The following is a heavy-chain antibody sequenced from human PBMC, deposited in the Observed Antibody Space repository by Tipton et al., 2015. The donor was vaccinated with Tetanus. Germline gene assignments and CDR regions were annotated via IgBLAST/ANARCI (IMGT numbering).Heavy chain of an antibody. J-gene: IGHJ5*02. CDR2: IYYNGNA. CDR1: RGSMNSGTFY. V-gene: IGHV4-39*01. CDR3: ARSADNWFDP. Sequence: TLSLTCTVSRGSMNSGTFYWDWIRQSPGKGLEWLGNIYYNGNALENPSLKGRVTLSLDRSKNRFSLKLTSVTAADTAAYYCARSADNWFDPWGQGILVTVSS.